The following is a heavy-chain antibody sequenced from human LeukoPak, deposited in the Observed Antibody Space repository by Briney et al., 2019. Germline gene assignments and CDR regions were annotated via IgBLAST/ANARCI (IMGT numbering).Heavy chain of an antibody. J-gene: IGHJ4*02. CDR1: GFTFHHYS. CDR3: AKDSNTGGYSFGS. Sequence: GGSLRLSCAASGFTFHHYSMHWVRQPPGKGLEWVSLISWDGGITYYADSVRGRFTISRDNSKNSLSLEMNSLRTEDTALYYCAKDSNTGGYSFGSWGQGTLVTVSS. V-gene: IGHV3-43*01. CDR2: ISWDGGIT. D-gene: IGHD5-12*01.